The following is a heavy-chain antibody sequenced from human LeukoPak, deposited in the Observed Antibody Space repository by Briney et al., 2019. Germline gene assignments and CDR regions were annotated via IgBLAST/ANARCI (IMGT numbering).Heavy chain of an antibody. CDR2: ISGYNGNT. V-gene: IGHV1-18*04. Sequence: GASVKVSCKASGYTFTGYYMHWVRQAPGQGLEWMGWISGYNGNTNYAQKLQGRVTLTTDTSTRTAYMELRSLRSDDTAVYYCARAYGSGSYYNLNWFDPWGQGTLVTVSS. CDR3: ARAYGSGSYYNLNWFDP. J-gene: IGHJ5*02. D-gene: IGHD3-10*01. CDR1: GYTFTGYY.